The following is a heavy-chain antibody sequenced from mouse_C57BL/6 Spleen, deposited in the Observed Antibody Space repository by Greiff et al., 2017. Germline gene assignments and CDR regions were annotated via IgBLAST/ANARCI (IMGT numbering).Heavy chain of an antibody. CDR1: GFTFSDYY. Sequence: EVQLVESGGGLVQPGGSLKLSCAASGFTFSDYYMYWVRQTPEKRLEWVAYISNGGGSTYYPDTVKGRFTISRDNAKNTLYLQMSRLKSEDTAMYYCARIYYDYDESNYYAMDYWGQGTSVTVSS. J-gene: IGHJ4*01. CDR3: ARIYYDYDESNYYAMDY. CDR2: ISNGGGST. V-gene: IGHV5-12*01. D-gene: IGHD2-4*01.